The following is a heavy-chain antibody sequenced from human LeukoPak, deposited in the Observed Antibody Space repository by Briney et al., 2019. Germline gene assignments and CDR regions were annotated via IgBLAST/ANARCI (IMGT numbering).Heavy chain of an antibody. CDR1: GFTFSSYA. D-gene: IGHD4-17*01. CDR3: ARDLYGDYAFDY. CDR2: ISYDGSNK. J-gene: IGHJ4*02. V-gene: IGHV3-30-3*01. Sequence: GGSLRLSCAASGFTFSSYAMHWVRQAPGKGLEWVAVISYDGSNKYYADSVKGRFTISRDNSKNTLYLQMNSLRAEDTAVYYCARDLYGDYAFDYWGQGTLVTVSS.